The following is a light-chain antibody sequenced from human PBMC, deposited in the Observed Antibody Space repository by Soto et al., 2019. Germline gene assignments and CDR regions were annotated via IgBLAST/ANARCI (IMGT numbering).Light chain of an antibody. Sequence: QSVLTQPPSVSGAPGQRVTISCAGGTSNIGAGYDAHWYQQLPGTAPRLLIYGNTNRPSGVPDRFSGAKSGTSASLAITGLQAEDEADYYCCSYAGSSTYVFGTGTKVTVL. V-gene: IGLV1-40*01. CDR1: TSNIGAGYD. CDR3: CSYAGSSTYV. CDR2: GNT. J-gene: IGLJ1*01.